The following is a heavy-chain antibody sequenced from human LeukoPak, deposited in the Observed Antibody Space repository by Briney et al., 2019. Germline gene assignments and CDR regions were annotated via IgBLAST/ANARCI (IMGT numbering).Heavy chain of an antibody. CDR2: VYYGGST. V-gene: IGHV4-59*12. D-gene: IGHD6-13*01. Sequence: SETLSLTCTVSGGSISSYYWSWIRQPPGKGLEWVGYVYYGGSTSYNPSLKSRVTISEDTSKNQLSLKLNSVTVADTAVYYCARLYASSWYFDSWDQGTLVTVSS. CDR3: ARLYASSWYFDS. CDR1: GGSISSYY. J-gene: IGHJ4*02.